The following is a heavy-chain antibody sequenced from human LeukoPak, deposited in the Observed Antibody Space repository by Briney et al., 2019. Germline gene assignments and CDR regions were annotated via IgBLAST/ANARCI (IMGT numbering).Heavy chain of an antibody. V-gene: IGHV3-48*04. Sequence: PGGSLRLSCEVSGFTFSTYGMNWVRQAPGKGLEWVSYISSSGSTIYYADSVKGRFTISRDNAKNSLYLQMNSLRAEDTAVYYCAELGITMIGGVWGKGTTVTISS. CDR1: GFTFSTYG. D-gene: IGHD3-10*02. CDR3: AELGITMIGGV. J-gene: IGHJ6*04. CDR2: ISSSGSTI.